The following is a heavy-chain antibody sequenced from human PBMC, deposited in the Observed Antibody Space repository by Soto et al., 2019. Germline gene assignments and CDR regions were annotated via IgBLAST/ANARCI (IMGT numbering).Heavy chain of an antibody. CDR3: AREPLIRGVRYYFDY. Sequence: SETLSLTCTVSGDSISSGSYYLTWVRQRPGTGLEWMGYIFYSGSTSYNPSLRSRLSMSVDTSKNEFSLKLSSVTAADTAVYYCAREPLIRGVRYYFDYWGRGTLVTVSS. J-gene: IGHJ4*02. CDR2: IFYSGST. V-gene: IGHV4-31*03. CDR1: GDSISSGSYY. D-gene: IGHD3-10*01.